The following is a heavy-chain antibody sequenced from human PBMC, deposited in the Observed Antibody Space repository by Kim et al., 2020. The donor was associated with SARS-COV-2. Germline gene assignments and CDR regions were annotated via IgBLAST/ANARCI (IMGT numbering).Heavy chain of an antibody. Sequence: GGSLRLYCAASGFTFDDYTMHWVRQAPGKGLEWVSLISWDGGSTYYADSVKGRFTISRDNSKNSLYLQMNSLRTEDTALYYCAKDIGAYDSPRGVFDYWGQGTLVTVSS. CDR3: AKDIGAYDSPRGVFDY. CDR2: ISWDGGST. V-gene: IGHV3-43*01. D-gene: IGHD3-22*01. CDR1: GFTFDDYT. J-gene: IGHJ4*02.